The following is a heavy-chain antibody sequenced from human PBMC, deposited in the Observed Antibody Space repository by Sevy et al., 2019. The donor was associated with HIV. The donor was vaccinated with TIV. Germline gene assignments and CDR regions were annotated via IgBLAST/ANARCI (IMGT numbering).Heavy chain of an antibody. Sequence: GESLKISCKGSGYTFTSYWIGWVRQIPGKGLEWMGIIYPGDSDIRYSPSFQGQVTISACKSINTAFLQWSSLKASDTAIYYCTRCRGDGYNEFDYWGQGTLVTVSS. J-gene: IGHJ4*02. CDR2: IYPGDSDI. V-gene: IGHV5-51*01. CDR1: GYTFTSYW. CDR3: TRCRGDGYNEFDY. D-gene: IGHD3-10*01.